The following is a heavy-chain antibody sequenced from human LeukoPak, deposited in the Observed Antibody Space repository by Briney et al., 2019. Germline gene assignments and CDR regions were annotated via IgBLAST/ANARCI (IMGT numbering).Heavy chain of an antibody. D-gene: IGHD6-19*01. CDR1: GFTFSNFW. Sequence: PGGSLRLSCAASGFTFSNFWMMWVRQAPGKGLEWVANINRDGSEKNYVDSVKGRFTISRDNARNSLYLQMNSLRVEDTAVYYCARNSGWYAAIDYWGQGTLVTVSS. J-gene: IGHJ4*02. CDR2: INRDGSEK. CDR3: ARNSGWYAAIDY. V-gene: IGHV3-7*01.